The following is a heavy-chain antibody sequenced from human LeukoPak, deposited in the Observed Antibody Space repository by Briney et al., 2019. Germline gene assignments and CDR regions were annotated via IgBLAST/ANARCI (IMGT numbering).Heavy chain of an antibody. V-gene: IGHV4-59*01. CDR3: ARSTCGYSYGAFDY. Sequence: PSETLSLTCTVSGGSISNYYWSWIRQPPGKELEWIGYIYYSGNTNYNPSLKSRVTISVDTSKNQFSLKLSSVTAADTAVYYCARSTCGYSYGAFDYWGQGTLVTVSS. CDR1: GGSISNYY. D-gene: IGHD5-18*01. J-gene: IGHJ4*02. CDR2: IYYSGNT.